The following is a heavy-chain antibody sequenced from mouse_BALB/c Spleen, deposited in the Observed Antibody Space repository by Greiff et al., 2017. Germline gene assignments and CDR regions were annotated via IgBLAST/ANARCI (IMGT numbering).Heavy chain of an antibody. CDR1: GFTFTDYY. Sequence: EVKLVESGGGLVQPGGSLRLSCATSGFTFTDYYMSWVRQPPGKALEWLGFIRNKANGYTTEYSASVKGRFTISRDNSQSILYLQMNTLRAEDSATYYCARDDSSGYVTYYAMDYWGQGTSVTVSS. V-gene: IGHV7-3*02. J-gene: IGHJ4*01. D-gene: IGHD3-2*01. CDR3: ARDDSSGYVTYYAMDY. CDR2: IRNKANGYTT.